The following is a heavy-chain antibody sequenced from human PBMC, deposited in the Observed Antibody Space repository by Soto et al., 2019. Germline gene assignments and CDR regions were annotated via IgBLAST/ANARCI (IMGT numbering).Heavy chain of an antibody. D-gene: IGHD2-2*01. CDR2: TRNKDNSYTT. Sequence: EVQLLESGGGLVQPGGSLRLSCAASGFTFSDHYMDWVRQAPGKGLEWVGRTRNKDNSYTTEYAASVKGRFTISRDDSKNSMYMQMNSRTTEDTAVYYCARVPLCSSTSCDEYLFDYWGQGSLVTVSS. CDR1: GFTFSDHY. V-gene: IGHV3-72*01. CDR3: ARVPLCSSTSCDEYLFDY. J-gene: IGHJ4*02.